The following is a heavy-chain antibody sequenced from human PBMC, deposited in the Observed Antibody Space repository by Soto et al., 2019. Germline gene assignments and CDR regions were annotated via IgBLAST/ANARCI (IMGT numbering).Heavy chain of an antibody. CDR3: ASSQRGSYFDY. CDR2: VFYSGST. D-gene: IGHD5-12*01. J-gene: IGHJ4*02. CDR1: GGSISSSSYY. V-gene: IGHV4-39*01. Sequence: QLQLQESGPGLVKPSETLSLTCTVSGGSISSSSYYWGWIRQPPGKGLEWIGNVFYSGSTYYNPSPKRRXTXSLXTSKNQFSLKLSSVTAADTAVYYCASSQRGSYFDYWGQGTLVTVSS.